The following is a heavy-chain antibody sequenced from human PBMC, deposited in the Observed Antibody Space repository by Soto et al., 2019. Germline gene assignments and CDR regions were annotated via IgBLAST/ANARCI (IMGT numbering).Heavy chain of an antibody. CDR3: ARGKLVVPAAMSQTEAEYFQH. CDR1: GFTFSSYS. Sequence: GGSLRLSCAASGFTFSSYSMNWVRQAPGKGLEWVSYISSSSSTIYYADSVKGRFTISRDNAKNSLYLQMNSLRDEDTAVYYCARGKLVVPAAMSQTEAEYFQHWGQGTLVTVSS. J-gene: IGHJ1*01. V-gene: IGHV3-48*02. CDR2: ISSSSSTI. D-gene: IGHD2-2*01.